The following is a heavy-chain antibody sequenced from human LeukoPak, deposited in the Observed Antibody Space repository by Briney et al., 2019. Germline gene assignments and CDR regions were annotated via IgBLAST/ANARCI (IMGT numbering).Heavy chain of an antibody. Sequence: GGSLRLSCAASGFTFSGSAMHWVRQASGKGLEWVGRIRSKANSYATAYAASVKGRFTISRDDSKNTAYLQMNSLKTEDTAVYYCTKAATVTTIGFRSNYVRDVWGQGTTVTVSS. CDR1: GFTFSGSA. CDR2: IRSKANSYAT. CDR3: TKAATVTTIGFRSNYVRDV. D-gene: IGHD4-17*01. J-gene: IGHJ6*02. V-gene: IGHV3-73*01.